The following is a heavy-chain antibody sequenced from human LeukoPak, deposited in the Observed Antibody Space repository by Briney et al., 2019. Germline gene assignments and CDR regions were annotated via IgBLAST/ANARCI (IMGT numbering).Heavy chain of an antibody. V-gene: IGHV4-4*02. CDR1: GGSISSSNW. CDR3: ARVAGSGSLIDY. J-gene: IGHJ4*02. CDR2: IYHSGST. Sequence: PSETLSLTCAVSGGSISSSNWWSWVRQPPGKGLEWSGEIYHSGSTNYNPSLKSRVTISVDKSKNQFSLKLSSVTAPDTAVYYCARVAGSGSLIDYWGQGTLVTVSS. D-gene: IGHD3-10*01.